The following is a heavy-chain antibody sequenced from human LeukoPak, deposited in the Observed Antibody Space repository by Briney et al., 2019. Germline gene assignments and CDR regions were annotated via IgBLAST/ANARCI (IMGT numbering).Heavy chain of an antibody. V-gene: IGHV1-2*02. CDR1: GYTFTGYY. CDR2: INPNSGGT. CDR3: ARESTKSSPPGYFDL. J-gene: IGHJ2*01. Sequence: ASVKVSCKASGYTFTGYYMHWVRQAPGQGLGWMGWINPNSGGTNYAQKFQGRVTMTRDTSISTAYMELSRLRSDDTAVYYCARESTKSSPPGYFDLWGRGTLVTVSS. D-gene: IGHD5/OR15-5a*01.